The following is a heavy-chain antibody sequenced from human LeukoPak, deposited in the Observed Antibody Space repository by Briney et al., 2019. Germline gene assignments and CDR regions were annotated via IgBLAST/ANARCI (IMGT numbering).Heavy chain of an antibody. CDR2: IYYSGST. Sequence: SETLSLTCTVSGGSISSSSYYWGWIRQPPGKGLEWIGSIYYSGSTYYNPSLKSRVTISVDTSKNQFSLKLSSVTAADTAVYYCATSYVVDLNWFDHWGQGTLVTVSS. CDR1: GGSISSSSYY. J-gene: IGHJ5*02. CDR3: ATSYVVDLNWFDH. V-gene: IGHV4-39*01. D-gene: IGHD2-15*01.